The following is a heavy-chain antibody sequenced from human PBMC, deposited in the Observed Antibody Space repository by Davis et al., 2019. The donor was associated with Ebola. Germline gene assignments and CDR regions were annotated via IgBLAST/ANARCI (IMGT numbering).Heavy chain of an antibody. D-gene: IGHD3-16*01. V-gene: IGHV1-46*02. CDR2: INPTGGRT. Sequence: AASVKVSCKASGYIFNNYYINWVRQAPGQGLEWMGIINPTGGRTTYSQKFRGRLTMTRDTSTSTVYMELSSLRSEDTAVYYCARDSAWGRLHLDGDYFDYWGQGTLVTVSS. CDR3: ARDSAWGRLHLDGDYFDY. CDR1: GYIFNNYY. J-gene: IGHJ4*02.